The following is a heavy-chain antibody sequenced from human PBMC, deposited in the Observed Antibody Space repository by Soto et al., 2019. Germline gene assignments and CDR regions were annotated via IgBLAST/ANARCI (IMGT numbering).Heavy chain of an antibody. J-gene: IGHJ6*02. CDR1: GYSFTTYW. Sequence: GESLKISCKSYGYSFTTYWIAWVRQMPGKGLEWMGSIHPGESDTRYSPSFQGQVTISADRSITTAYLQWSSLKASDTAMYYCARHEATYYNFYGMDVWGQGTPVTVSS. V-gene: IGHV5-51*01. CDR2: IHPGESDT. CDR3: ARHEATYYNFYGMDV.